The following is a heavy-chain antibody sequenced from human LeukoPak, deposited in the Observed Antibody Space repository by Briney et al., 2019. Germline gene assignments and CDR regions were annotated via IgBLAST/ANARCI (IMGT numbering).Heavy chain of an antibody. CDR1: GFTFSSYA. CDR2: ISYDGSNK. Sequence: GGSLRLSCEASGFTFSSYAMHWVRQAPGKGLEWVAVISYDGSNKYYADSVKGRFTISRDNSKNTLYLKMNSLRAEDTAVYYCAREIAVAGDIDYWGQGTLVTVSS. V-gene: IGHV3-30*04. D-gene: IGHD6-19*01. J-gene: IGHJ4*02. CDR3: AREIAVAGDIDY.